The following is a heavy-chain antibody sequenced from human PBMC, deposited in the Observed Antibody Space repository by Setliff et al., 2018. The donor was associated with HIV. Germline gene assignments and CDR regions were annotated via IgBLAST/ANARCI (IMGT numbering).Heavy chain of an antibody. CDR3: TTDPAVD. CDR2: TRSVSDGGRT. J-gene: IGHJ1*01. CDR1: GFTFSDAW. Sequence: PGGSLRLSCVASAASGFTFSDAWMSWVRQAPGKGLEWVGRTRSVSDGGRTDYAAPVKGRFTISRGDSKNMLYLQMNSLKIEDTAVYYCTTDPAVDWGQGTPVTVSS. D-gene: IGHD2-2*01. V-gene: IGHV3-15*01.